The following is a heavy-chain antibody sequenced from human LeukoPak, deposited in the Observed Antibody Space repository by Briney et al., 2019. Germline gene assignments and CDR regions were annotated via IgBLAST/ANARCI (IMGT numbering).Heavy chain of an antibody. CDR1: GFTFSSYE. J-gene: IGHJ4*02. Sequence: QAGGSLRLSCAASGFTFSSYEMNWVRQAPGKGLEWVSTISTNGAATYYTDSVKGRFTISRDNSKNTLFLQMNSLRAEDTAIYYCAKGQSTIATRSFDSWGQGTLVTVSS. CDR3: AKGQSTIATRSFDS. D-gene: IGHD6-6*01. CDR2: ISTNGAAT. V-gene: IGHV3-23*01.